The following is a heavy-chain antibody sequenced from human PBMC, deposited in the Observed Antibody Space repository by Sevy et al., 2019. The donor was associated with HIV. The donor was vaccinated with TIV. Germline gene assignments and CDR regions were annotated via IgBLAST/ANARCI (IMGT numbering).Heavy chain of an antibody. J-gene: IGHJ5*02. CDR2: INPNSGGT. CDR1: GYTFTGYY. V-gene: IGHV1-2*02. Sequence: ASVKVSCKASGYTFTGYYMHWVRQAPGQGLEWMGWINPNSGGTNYAQKFQGRVTMTRDTSISTGYMELSRLRSDDTAVYYCARAGPIAAAGKRNWFDPWGQGTLVTVSS. CDR3: ARAGPIAAAGKRNWFDP. D-gene: IGHD6-13*01.